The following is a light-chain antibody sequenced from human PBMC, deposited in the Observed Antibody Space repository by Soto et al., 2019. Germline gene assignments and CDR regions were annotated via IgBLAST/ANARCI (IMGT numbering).Light chain of an antibody. Sequence: SYELTQPPSVSVSPGQTARITCSGDALPKQYAYWYQQKPGQAPVLVIYKDSERPSGIPERFSGSSSGTTVTLTISGVHAEDEADYYCQSADSSGTYVFATGTKVTVL. V-gene: IGLV3-25*03. CDR1: ALPKQY. CDR2: KDS. CDR3: QSADSSGTYV. J-gene: IGLJ1*01.